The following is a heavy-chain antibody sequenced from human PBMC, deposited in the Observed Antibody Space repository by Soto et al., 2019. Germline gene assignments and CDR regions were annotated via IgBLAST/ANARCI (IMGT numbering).Heavy chain of an antibody. CDR3: IREMDAGGLDN. V-gene: IGHV3-9*01. D-gene: IGHD3-16*01. J-gene: IGHJ4*02. CDR2: IYWNSARI. CDR1: AFNIPDRA. Sequence: GGSLRLSCVGSAFNIPDRAMHWVRQAPGKGLELVSGIYWNSARIDYADSVKGRFTISRDNAKNSLYLQMNSLKTEDTAFYYCIREMDAGGLDNWGQGNLVTVS.